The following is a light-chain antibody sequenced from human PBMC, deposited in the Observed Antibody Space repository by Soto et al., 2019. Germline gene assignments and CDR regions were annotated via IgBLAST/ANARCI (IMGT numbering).Light chain of an antibody. V-gene: IGLV1-40*01. CDR1: SSNIGAGYD. CDR3: SSYAGTVAYV. Sequence: QSALTQPPSVSGAPGQRVTISCTGSSSNIGAGYDVHWYQQLPGTAPKLLIYGNSNRPSGVPDRFSGSKSGTSASLAITGLQAEDEADYYCSSYAGTVAYVFGTGTKVT. J-gene: IGLJ1*01. CDR2: GNS.